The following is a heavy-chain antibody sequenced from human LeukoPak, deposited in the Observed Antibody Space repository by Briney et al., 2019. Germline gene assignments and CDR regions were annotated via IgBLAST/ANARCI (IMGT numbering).Heavy chain of an antibody. CDR3: AKDLRGRIAAAGTAEY. V-gene: IGHV3-23*01. Sequence: TGGSLRLSCAASGFTFSSYAMSWVRQAPGKGLEWVSAISGSGGSTYYADSVKGRFTISRDNSKNTLYLQMNSLRAEDTAVYYCAKDLRGRIAAAGTAEYWGQGTLVTVSS. D-gene: IGHD6-13*01. J-gene: IGHJ4*02. CDR1: GFTFSSYA. CDR2: ISGSGGST.